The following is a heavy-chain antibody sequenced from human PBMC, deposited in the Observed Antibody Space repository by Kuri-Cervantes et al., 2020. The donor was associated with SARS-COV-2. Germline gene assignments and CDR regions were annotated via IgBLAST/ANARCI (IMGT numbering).Heavy chain of an antibody. Sequence: GESLKISCAASGFTFSSYAMSRVRQAPGKGLEWVSVICSGGGSTYYADSVKGRFTISRDNSKNTLYLQMNSLRAEDTAVYYCATLSQWLGFSDAFDIWGQGTMVTVSS. D-gene: IGHD6-19*01. J-gene: IGHJ3*02. V-gene: IGHV3-23*03. CDR1: GFTFSSYA. CDR2: ICSGGGST. CDR3: ATLSQWLGFSDAFDI.